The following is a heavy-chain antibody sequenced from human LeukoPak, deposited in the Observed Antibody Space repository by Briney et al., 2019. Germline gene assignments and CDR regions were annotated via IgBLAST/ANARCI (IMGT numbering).Heavy chain of an antibody. D-gene: IGHD3-9*01. Sequence: HPGGSLRLSCAASGFTFSSYSMNWVRQAPGKGLEWVSAISGSGGSTYYADSVKGRFTISRDNSKNTLYLQMNSLRAEDTAVYYCAKPLVAAPRYYFDYWGQGTLVTVSS. CDR1: GFTFSSYS. CDR3: AKPLVAAPRYYFDY. V-gene: IGHV3-23*01. J-gene: IGHJ4*02. CDR2: ISGSGGST.